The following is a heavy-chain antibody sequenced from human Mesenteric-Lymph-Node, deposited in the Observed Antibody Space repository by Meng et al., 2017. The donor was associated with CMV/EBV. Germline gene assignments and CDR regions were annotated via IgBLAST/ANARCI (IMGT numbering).Heavy chain of an antibody. J-gene: IGHJ5*02. V-gene: IGHV4-59*12. D-gene: IGHD3-16*02. CDR2: IYYSENT. CDR1: GGSISSYY. Sequence: SETLSLTCTVSGGSISSYYWSWIRQPPGKGLEWIGYIYYSENTNYNPSLKSRVTISADTSKNQFSLKLSSVTAADTAVYYCARRVLRDYVWGSYRPYNWFDPWGQGTLVTVSS. CDR3: ARRVLRDYVWGSYRPYNWFDP.